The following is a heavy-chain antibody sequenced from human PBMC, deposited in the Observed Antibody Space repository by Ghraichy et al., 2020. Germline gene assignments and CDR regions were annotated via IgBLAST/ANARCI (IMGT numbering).Heavy chain of an antibody. D-gene: IGHD3-22*01. CDR3: AKAVGDYDSSGYYYGHRPFDY. CDR1: GFTFSSYA. V-gene: IGHV3-23*01. CDR2: ISGSGGST. Sequence: GGSLRLSCAASGFTFSSYAMSWVRQAPGKGLEWVSAISGSGGSTYYADSVKGRFTISRDNSKNTLYLQMNSLRAEDTAVYYCAKAVGDYDSSGYYYGHRPFDYWGQGTLVTVSS. J-gene: IGHJ4*02.